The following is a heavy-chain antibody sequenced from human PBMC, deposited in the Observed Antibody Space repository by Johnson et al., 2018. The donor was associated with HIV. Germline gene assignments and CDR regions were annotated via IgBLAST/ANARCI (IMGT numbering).Heavy chain of an antibody. D-gene: IGHD6-19*01. J-gene: IGHJ3*02. CDR3: AREVRKAVAGNFDI. Sequence: VQLVESGGGVVQPGRSLRLSCAASGFTFSSYVMSWVRQAPGKGLEWVSSISGSGGGTYYADSVRGRFTISRDNSKNTLYVQMNSLIAEDTAVYYCAREVRKAVAGNFDIWGQGTMVTVSS. V-gene: IGHV3-23*04. CDR1: GFTFSSYV. CDR2: ISGSGGGT.